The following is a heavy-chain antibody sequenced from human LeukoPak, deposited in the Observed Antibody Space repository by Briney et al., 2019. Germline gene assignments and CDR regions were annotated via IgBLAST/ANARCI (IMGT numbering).Heavy chain of an antibody. V-gene: IGHV3-53*01. CDR2: IFSGGTS. Sequence: GGSLRLSCAASGFTFSDYYMNWVRQAPGKGLEWVSVIFSGGTSYYADSVKGRFTISRDTSKNTLYLQISSLRAEDTAVYYCARGGLRPGYNYDFDYWGQGTLVTVSS. D-gene: IGHD5-24*01. CDR3: ARGGLRPGYNYDFDY. J-gene: IGHJ4*02. CDR1: GFTFSDYY.